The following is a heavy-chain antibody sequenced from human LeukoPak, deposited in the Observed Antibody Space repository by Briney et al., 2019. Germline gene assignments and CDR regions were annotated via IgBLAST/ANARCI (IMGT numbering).Heavy chain of an antibody. CDR3: ARRAGAYSHPYDY. Sequence: PSETLSLTCSVSGGSISNYFWSWIRQPPGKGLECIGFIYYSETTNYNPSLKSRVTISVDKSKNQFSLKLSSVTAADTAVYYCARRAGAYSHPYDYWGQGTLVTVSS. J-gene: IGHJ4*02. D-gene: IGHD4/OR15-4a*01. V-gene: IGHV4-59*12. CDR1: GGSISNYF. CDR2: IYYSETT.